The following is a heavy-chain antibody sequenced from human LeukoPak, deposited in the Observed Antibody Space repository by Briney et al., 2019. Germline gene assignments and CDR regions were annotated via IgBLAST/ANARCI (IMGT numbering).Heavy chain of an antibody. V-gene: IGHV3-74*01. CDR1: GFTFSSYW. CDR2: INSDGSST. Sequence: PGGSLRLSCAASGFTFSSYWMHWVRQAPGKGLVWVSRINSDGSSTSYADSVKGRFTISRDNAKNSLYLQMNSLRAEDTAVYYCASPTGYSSSWYQTWYYFDYWGQGTLVTVSS. D-gene: IGHD6-13*01. CDR3: ASPTGYSSSWYQTWYYFDY. J-gene: IGHJ4*02.